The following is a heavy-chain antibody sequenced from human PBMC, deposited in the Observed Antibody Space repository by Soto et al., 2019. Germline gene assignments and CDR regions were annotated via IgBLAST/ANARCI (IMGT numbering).Heavy chain of an antibody. V-gene: IGHV3-23*01. Sequence: VVSLILSCSSCGFTFIDYSIIVILQVAVKGLQWVSGLYVSGVVVHYAYSGKRRFTISKDNSAYSAYLQMNNLRVEDSAVYYCARDAVTFESICLEHDWGLEPRVIVS. J-gene: IGHJ4*02. D-gene: IGHD2-21*01. CDR1: GFTFIDYS. CDR2: LYVSGVVV. CDR3: ARDAVTFESICLEHD.